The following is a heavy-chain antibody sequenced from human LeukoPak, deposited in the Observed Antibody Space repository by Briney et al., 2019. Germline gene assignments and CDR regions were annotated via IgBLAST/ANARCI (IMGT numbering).Heavy chain of an antibody. CDR1: GFTFNSYS. CDR3: ARDKGDYYYYYMDV. CDR2: ISTSGSSA. D-gene: IGHD3-10*01. J-gene: IGHJ6*03. Sequence: GGSLRLSCAASGFTFNSYSMNWVRQAPGKGLEWVAYISTSGSSAYYTDSVQGRFTISRDNAKNSLYLQMNTLRAEDTAVYYCARDKGDYYYYYMDVWGKGTTVTVSS. V-gene: IGHV3-48*01.